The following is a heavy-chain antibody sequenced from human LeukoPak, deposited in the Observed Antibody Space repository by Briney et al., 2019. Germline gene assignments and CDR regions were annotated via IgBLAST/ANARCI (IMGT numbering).Heavy chain of an antibody. CDR2: IYYSGST. CDR1: GGSISSGGYY. J-gene: IGHJ4*02. CDR3: ARGDNLFGELPGAPDY. D-gene: IGHD3-10*02. V-gene: IGHV4-61*08. Sequence: SETLSLTCTVSGGSISSGGYYWSWIRQQPGKGLEWVGYIYYSGSTNYNPSLKSRVTISVDTSKNQFSLKLSSVTAADTAVYYCARGDNLFGELPGAPDYRGQGTLVTVSS.